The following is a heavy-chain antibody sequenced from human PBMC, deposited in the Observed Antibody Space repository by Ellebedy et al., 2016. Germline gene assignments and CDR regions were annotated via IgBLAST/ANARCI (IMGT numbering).Heavy chain of an antibody. Sequence: ASVKVSXXASGYTFTSYGISWVRQAPGQGLEWMGWISAYNGNTNYAQKLQGRVTMTTDTSTSTAYMELRSLRSDDTAVYYCARVISWAAATGRYYYYYMDVWGKGTTVTVSS. V-gene: IGHV1-18*01. CDR3: ARVISWAAATGRYYYYYMDV. D-gene: IGHD2-15*01. CDR2: ISAYNGNT. J-gene: IGHJ6*03. CDR1: GYTFTSYG.